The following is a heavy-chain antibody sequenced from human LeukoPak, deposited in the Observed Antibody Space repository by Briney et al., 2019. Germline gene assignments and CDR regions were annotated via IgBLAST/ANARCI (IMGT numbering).Heavy chain of an antibody. J-gene: IGHJ4*02. CDR3: ARDGGEATWTTEGGLTH. Sequence: PGGSLRLSCAASGFTFSSYAMHWVRQAPGKGLEWVAVISYDGSNKYYADSVKGRFTISRDNSKNTLYLQMNSLRAEDTAVYYCARDGGEATWTTEGGLTHWGQGTLVTVSS. CDR1: GFTFSSYA. D-gene: IGHD2-21*01. V-gene: IGHV3-30*04. CDR2: ISYDGSNK.